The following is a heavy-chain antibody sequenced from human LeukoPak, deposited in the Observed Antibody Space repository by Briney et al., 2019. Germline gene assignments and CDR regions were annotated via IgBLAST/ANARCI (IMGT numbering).Heavy chain of an antibody. CDR2: INWNGGST. D-gene: IGHD3-22*01. CDR1: GFTFDDYG. J-gene: IGHJ4*02. Sequence: GGSLRLSCAASGFTFDDYGMSWVRQAPGKGLEWVSGINWNGGSTGYADSVKGRFTISRDNSKNTLYLQMNSLRAEDTAVYYCAKDVVMDYDSSGYYGDHWGQGTLVTVSS. CDR3: AKDVVMDYDSSGYYGDH. V-gene: IGHV3-20*04.